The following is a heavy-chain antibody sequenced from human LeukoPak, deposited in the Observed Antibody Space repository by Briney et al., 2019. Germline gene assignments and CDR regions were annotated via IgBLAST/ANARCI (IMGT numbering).Heavy chain of an antibody. V-gene: IGHV3-9*01. CDR1: GFTFDDYA. CDR3: ARDRYGVAAEGSWFDP. J-gene: IGHJ5*02. CDR2: ISWNSGTM. Sequence: SLRLSCAASGFTFDDYAMHWVRQAPGKGLEWVSGISWNSGTMYYADSVKGRFTISRDNAKNSLYLQMNSLRAEDTAVYYCARDRYGVAAEGSWFDPWGQGTLVTVSS. D-gene: IGHD6-13*01.